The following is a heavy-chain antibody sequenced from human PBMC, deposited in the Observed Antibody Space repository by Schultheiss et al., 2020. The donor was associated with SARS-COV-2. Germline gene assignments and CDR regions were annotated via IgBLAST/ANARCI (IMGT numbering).Heavy chain of an antibody. CDR3: ARDVRRGTTNYFDY. CDR2: IWYDGSNK. Sequence: GGSLRLSCAASGFTFSSYGMHWVRQAPGKGLEWVAVIWYDGSNKYYADSVKGRFTISRDNSKNTLYLQMNSLRAEDTAVYYCARDVRRGTTNYFDYWGQGTLVTVSS. J-gene: IGHJ4*02. V-gene: IGHV3-33*01. CDR1: GFTFSSYG. D-gene: IGHD1-7*01.